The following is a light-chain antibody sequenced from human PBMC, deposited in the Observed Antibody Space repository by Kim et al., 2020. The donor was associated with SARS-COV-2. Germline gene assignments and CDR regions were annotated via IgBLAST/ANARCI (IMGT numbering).Light chain of an antibody. Sequence: VSPGEGATLSCRASQSVASKLAWYQQKPGQAHRLLIFETSTRATGVSARFSGSGSGAEFTLTVNNLQSEDSAVYYCQQYNSWPLTFGGGTKVDIK. J-gene: IGKJ4*01. CDR3: QQYNSWPLT. CDR1: QSVASK. V-gene: IGKV3-15*01. CDR2: ETS.